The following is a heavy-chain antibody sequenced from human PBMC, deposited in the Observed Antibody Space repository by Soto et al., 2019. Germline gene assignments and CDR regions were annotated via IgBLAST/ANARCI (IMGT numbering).Heavy chain of an antibody. CDR2: ISYDGSNK. CDR3: AKDRRFNDYGATGGMDV. D-gene: IGHD4-17*01. CDR1: GFTFSSYG. Sequence: ESGGGVVQPGRSPRLSCAASGFTFSSYGMHWVRQAPGKGLEWVAVISYDGSNKYYADSVKGRFTISRDNSKNTLYLQMNSLRAEDTAVYYCAKDRRFNDYGATGGMDVWGQGTTVTVSS. J-gene: IGHJ6*02. V-gene: IGHV3-30*18.